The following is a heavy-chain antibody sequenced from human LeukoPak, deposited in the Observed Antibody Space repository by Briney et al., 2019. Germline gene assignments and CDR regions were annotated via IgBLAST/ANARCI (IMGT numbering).Heavy chain of an antibody. J-gene: IGHJ6*02. V-gene: IGHV3-33*01. D-gene: IGHD6-19*01. CDR3: ARDKKAVAGTYYYGMDV. CDR1: GFTFSSYG. Sequence: GGSLRLSCAASGFTFSSYGMHWVRRAPGKGLEWVAVIWYDGSNKYYADSVKGRFTISRDNSKNTLYLQMNSLRAEDTAVYYCARDKKAVAGTYYYGMDVWGQGTTVTVSS. CDR2: IWYDGSNK.